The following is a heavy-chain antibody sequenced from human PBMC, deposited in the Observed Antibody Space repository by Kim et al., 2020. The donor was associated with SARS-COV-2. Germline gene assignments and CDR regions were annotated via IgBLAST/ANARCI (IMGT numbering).Heavy chain of an antibody. Sequence: GGSLRLSCTASGFTFGDYAMSWFRQAPGKGLEWVGFIRSKAHGGTTEYAASVKGRFSISRDDSKSIAYLQMNSLKTEDTAVYYCSRRLFGDKVVPDYWGQGTLVTVSS. J-gene: IGHJ4*02. D-gene: IGHD5-12*01. CDR1: GFTFGDYA. CDR2: IRSKAHGGTT. V-gene: IGHV3-49*03. CDR3: SRRLFGDKVVPDY.